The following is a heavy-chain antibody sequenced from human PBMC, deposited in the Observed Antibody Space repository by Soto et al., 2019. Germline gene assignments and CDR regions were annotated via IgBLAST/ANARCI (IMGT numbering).Heavy chain of an antibody. CDR1: GGSMNIYY. J-gene: IGHJ5*02. Sequence: QVQLQESGPGQVKPSETLSLTCTVSGGSMNIYYWTWIRQPPGKGLAWIGYVRDTGSTNYNPSLKSRVTTSIDTSRNHFSLSLSSVTAADTAVYFCARYSPPKKTYDSNPGWFDPLGQGTLVAVSS. CDR3: ARYSPPKKTYDSNPGWFDP. V-gene: IGHV4-59*01. D-gene: IGHD3-22*01. CDR2: VRDTGST.